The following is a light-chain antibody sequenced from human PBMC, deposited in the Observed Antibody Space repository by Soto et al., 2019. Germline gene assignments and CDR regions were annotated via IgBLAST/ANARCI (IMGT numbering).Light chain of an antibody. CDR1: QSVGSY. CDR2: GAS. CDR3: LQRSIGFT. Sequence: EIVLTQSPATLSLSPGERATLSCRASQSVGSYLAWYQQKPGQAPRLLIYGASNRAPGIPARFSGSGSGTDFTLIISSLEPEDFAVYHCLQRSIGFTFGPGTKVDIK. J-gene: IGKJ3*01. V-gene: IGKV3-11*01.